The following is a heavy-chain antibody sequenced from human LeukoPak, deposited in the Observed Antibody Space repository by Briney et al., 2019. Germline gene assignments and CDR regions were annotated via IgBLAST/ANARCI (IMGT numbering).Heavy chain of an antibody. CDR3: ARATLGPLYYYYGMDV. CDR2: INAGNGNT. V-gene: IGHV1-3*01. J-gene: IGHJ6*02. CDR1: GYTITSYA. Sequence: ASVKVSCKASGYTITSYAMHWVRQAPGQRLEWMGWINAGNGNTKYSQKFQGRVTITRDTSASTAYMELSSLRSEDTAVYYCARATLGPLYYYYGMDVWGQGTTVTVSS. D-gene: IGHD1-1*01.